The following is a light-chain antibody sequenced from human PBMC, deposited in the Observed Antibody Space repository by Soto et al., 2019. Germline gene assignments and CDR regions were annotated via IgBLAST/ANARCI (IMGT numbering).Light chain of an antibody. J-gene: IGLJ3*02. Sequence: QSVLTQPPSASGSPGQSVTISCTGTSSDVGGYNYVSWYQQHPGKAPKLMIYEVSKRSSGVPDRFSGSKSGNTASLTVSGLQAEDEADYYCSSYAGSNNWVFGGGTKVTVL. CDR1: SSDVGGYNY. CDR3: SSYAGSNNWV. CDR2: EVS. V-gene: IGLV2-8*01.